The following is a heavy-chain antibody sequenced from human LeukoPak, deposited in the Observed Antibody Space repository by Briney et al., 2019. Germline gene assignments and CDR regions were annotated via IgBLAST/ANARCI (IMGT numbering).Heavy chain of an antibody. V-gene: IGHV4-4*02. D-gene: IGHD4/OR15-4a*01. J-gene: IGHJ5*02. CDR1: GGSLSSNNL. Sequence: PSGTLSLACAVSGGSLSSNNLWSWARQPPGEGLEWMGQIYQSGSTNYNPSLKSRDTMSLDKSKNQFFLSLSSVTAADTAVYYCARLGTTGAPYGGNLGYLAWGPGILVTVSS. CDR2: IYQSGST. CDR3: ARLGTTGAPYGGNLGYLA.